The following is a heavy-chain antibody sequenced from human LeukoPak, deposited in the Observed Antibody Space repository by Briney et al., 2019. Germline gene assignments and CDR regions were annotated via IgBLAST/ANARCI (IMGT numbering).Heavy chain of an antibody. V-gene: IGHV3-74*01. CDR1: GFTFSSYW. D-gene: IGHD4-17*01. CDR2: INSDGSST. Sequence: GGSLRLSCAASGFTFSSYWIHWVRQAPGKGLVWVSRINSDGSSTSYADSVKGRFTISRDNAKNTLYLQMNSLRAEDTAVYYCARTTVTSVVWFDPWGQGTLVTVSS. J-gene: IGHJ5*02. CDR3: ARTTVTSVVWFDP.